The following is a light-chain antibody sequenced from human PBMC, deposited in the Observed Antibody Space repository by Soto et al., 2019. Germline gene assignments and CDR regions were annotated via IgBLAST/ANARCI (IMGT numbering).Light chain of an antibody. CDR2: DAS. CDR3: QQRSNWPPT. CDR1: QSVRSY. Sequence: EIVLTQSPATLSLSPGERATLSCRASQSVRSYLSWYQPKPGQAPMLLIYDASNRATGIPARFSGSGSATALTLTISSLEPEDFAVYYCQQRSNWPPTFGQGTRLEIK. J-gene: IGKJ5*01. V-gene: IGKV3-11*01.